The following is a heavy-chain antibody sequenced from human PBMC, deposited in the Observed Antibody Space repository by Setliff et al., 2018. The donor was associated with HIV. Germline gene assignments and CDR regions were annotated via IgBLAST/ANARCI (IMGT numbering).Heavy chain of an antibody. CDR1: GYTFTTHY. V-gene: IGHV1-2*02. CDR3: VTFSSGLGYHDIFDI. J-gene: IGHJ3*02. CDR2: INTESGNT. D-gene: IGHD3-22*01. Sequence: ASVKVSCKASGYTFTTHYIHWVRQAPGQGPQWMGWINTESGNTNFAQKFEGRVALTRDTSISTAYMDLRRLRSDDTAAYYCVTFSSGLGYHDIFDIWGQGTGVTVSS.